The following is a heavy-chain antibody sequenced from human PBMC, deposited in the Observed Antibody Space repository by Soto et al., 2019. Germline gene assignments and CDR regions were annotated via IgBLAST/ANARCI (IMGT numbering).Heavy chain of an antibody. D-gene: IGHD4-17*01. J-gene: IGHJ1*01. CDR3: ARDEDYGPKRGYFQH. Sequence: QVQLVQSGAEVKKPGSSVKVSCKASGGTFSSYAISWVRQAPGQGLEWMGGIIPIFGTANYAQKFQGRVTITADESTSTAYIELGRLRSEDTAVYYWARDEDYGPKRGYFQHWGQGTLVNV. CDR1: GGTFSSYA. CDR2: IIPIFGTA. V-gene: IGHV1-69*12.